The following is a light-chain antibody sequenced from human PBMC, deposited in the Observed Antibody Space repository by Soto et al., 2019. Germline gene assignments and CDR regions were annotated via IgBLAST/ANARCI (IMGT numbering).Light chain of an antibody. CDR2: DVS. J-gene: IGLJ2*01. V-gene: IGLV2-14*01. Sequence: QSALTQPASVSGSPGQSITISCTGTSSDVGGYNYVSWYQQHPGKAPKLMIYDVSNRPSGVSNRFSGYKSGNTASLTISGLQAEDEADYYCSSYTSSSPPYVVFGGGTKLTVL. CDR3: SSYTSSSPPYVV. CDR1: SSDVGGYNY.